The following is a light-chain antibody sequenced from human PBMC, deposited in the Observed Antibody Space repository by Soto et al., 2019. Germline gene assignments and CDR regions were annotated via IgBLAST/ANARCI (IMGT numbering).Light chain of an antibody. J-gene: IGLJ2*01. CDR2: LNNDGSH. CDR3: QTCGPGFLV. Sequence: QSVLTQSPSASASPGASVNLTCTLSSAYGSDAIACHQQQPEKGPRYLMRLNNDGSHIRGDGIPDRFSGFSSGAERSLTLSSLQSEDEADYYCQTCGPGFLVFGGGTKVTVL. CDR1: SAYGSDA. V-gene: IGLV4-69*01.